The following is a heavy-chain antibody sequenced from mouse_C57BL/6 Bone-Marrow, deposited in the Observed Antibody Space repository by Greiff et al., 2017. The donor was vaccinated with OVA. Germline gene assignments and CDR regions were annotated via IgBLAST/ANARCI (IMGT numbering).Heavy chain of an antibody. CDR3: ARRPYDYVDY. CDR1: GFTFSSYG. Sequence: EVQLVESGGDLVQPGGSLKLSCAASGFTFSSYGMSWVRQTPDKRLEWVATISSGGSYTYYPDSVKGRFTISRDNAKNTLYLQMSSLKSEDTAMYYCARRPYDYVDYWGQGTTLTVSS. V-gene: IGHV5-6*01. CDR2: ISSGGSYT. J-gene: IGHJ2*01. D-gene: IGHD2-3*01.